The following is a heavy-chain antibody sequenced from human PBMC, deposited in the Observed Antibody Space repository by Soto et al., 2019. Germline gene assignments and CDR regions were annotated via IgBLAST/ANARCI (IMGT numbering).Heavy chain of an antibody. V-gene: IGHV3-30*18. J-gene: IGHJ5*02. CDR2: ISHDGGVQ. Sequence: QVHLAESGGGVVQPGMSLRLSCAASGFTFSTTGMHWVRQAPGKGLEWVAMISHDGGVQHYTDSVKGRFTISRDTSKNTLYLQMNSLRPEDMAIYHCAKDLYGAGWYNYFDPWGQGTLVTVSS. CDR3: AKDLYGAGWYNYFDP. CDR1: GFTFSTTG. D-gene: IGHD6-19*01.